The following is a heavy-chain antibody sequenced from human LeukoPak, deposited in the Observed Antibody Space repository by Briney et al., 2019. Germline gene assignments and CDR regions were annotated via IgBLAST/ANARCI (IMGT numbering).Heavy chain of an antibody. V-gene: IGHV5-51*01. D-gene: IGHD5-24*01. CDR3: ARPKNGYSSLDS. Sequence: GESLKISCKGSGYSFATHWIAWVRQMPGKGLEGMGIIYPGDSDTRYSPSFEGQVTISADKSTSTAYLQWSSLKASDTAMYYCARPKNGYSSLDSWGQGTLVTVSS. CDR2: IYPGDSDT. J-gene: IGHJ5*01. CDR1: GYSFATHW.